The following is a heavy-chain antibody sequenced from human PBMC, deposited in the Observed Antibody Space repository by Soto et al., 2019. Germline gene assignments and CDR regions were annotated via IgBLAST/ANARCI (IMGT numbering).Heavy chain of an antibody. Sequence: LXLSCTGSRFTFSSSTMTWVRQGPGKGLEWVSSISSSSSYIYFADSLKGRFTISRDNAKNSLYLQMNSLRAEDTAVYYCARDIGEMSAVWGQGTQVTVSS. J-gene: IGHJ4*02. D-gene: IGHD3-10*01. V-gene: IGHV3-21*06. CDR1: RFTFSSST. CDR3: ARDIGEMSAV. CDR2: ISSSSSYI.